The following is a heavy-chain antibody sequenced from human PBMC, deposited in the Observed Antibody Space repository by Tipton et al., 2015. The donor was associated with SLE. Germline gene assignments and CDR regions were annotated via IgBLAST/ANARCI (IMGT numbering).Heavy chain of an antibody. J-gene: IGHJ4*02. CDR3: VSDDYIKTGSDY. CDR1: GFTFSSYN. D-gene: IGHD4-11*01. CDR2: ISRSSSYI. V-gene: IGHV3-21*01. Sequence: SLRLSCAASGFTFSSYNMNWVRQAPGKGLEWVSSISRSSSYIYYADSVKGRFTISRDDAKNSLYLQMTSLRAEDTATYYCVSDDYIKTGSDYWGQGTLVTVSS.